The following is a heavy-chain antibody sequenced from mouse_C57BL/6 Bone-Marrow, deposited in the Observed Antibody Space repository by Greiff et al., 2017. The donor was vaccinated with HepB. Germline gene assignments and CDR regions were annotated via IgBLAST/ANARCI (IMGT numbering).Heavy chain of an antibody. D-gene: IGHD2-1*01. V-gene: IGHV1-9*01. CDR2: ILPGSGST. CDR1: GYTFTGYW. J-gene: IGHJ2*01. CDR3: AREYYGSYGSDY. Sequence: QVQLKQSGAELMKPGASVKLSCKASGYTFTGYWIEWVKQRPGHGLEWIGEILPGSGSTNYNDKFKGKATFTADTSSNTAYMQLSSLTTEDAAIYYCAREYYGSYGSDYWGQGTTLTVSS.